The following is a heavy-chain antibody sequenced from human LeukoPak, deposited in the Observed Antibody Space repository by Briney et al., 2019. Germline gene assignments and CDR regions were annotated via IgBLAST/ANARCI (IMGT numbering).Heavy chain of an antibody. CDR2: IWYDGSNK. CDR3: ARGVVVAATHLDY. V-gene: IGHV3-33*01. J-gene: IGHJ4*02. CDR1: GFTFSSYG. D-gene: IGHD2-15*01. Sequence: PGRSLRLSCAASGFTFSSYGMHGVRQAPGRGLEWVAVIWYDGSNKYYADSVKGRFTISRDNSKNTLYLQMNSLRAEDTAVYYCARGVVVAATHLDYWGQGTLVTVSS.